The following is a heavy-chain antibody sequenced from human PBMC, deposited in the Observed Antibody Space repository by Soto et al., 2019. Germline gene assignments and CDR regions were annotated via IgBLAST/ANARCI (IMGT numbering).Heavy chain of an antibody. Sequence: QVQLVQSGAEVKKPGSSVKVSCKASGGTFSSYAISWVRQAPGQGLEWMGGIIPIFGTANYAQKFQGRVTVTADDSTSTAYTELSSLRSEDTAVYYCARDGYYSDSSGYYYYFDYWGQGTLVTVSS. CDR1: GGTFSSYA. V-gene: IGHV1-69*12. D-gene: IGHD3-22*01. CDR3: ARDGYYSDSSGYYYYFDY. CDR2: IIPIFGTA. J-gene: IGHJ4*02.